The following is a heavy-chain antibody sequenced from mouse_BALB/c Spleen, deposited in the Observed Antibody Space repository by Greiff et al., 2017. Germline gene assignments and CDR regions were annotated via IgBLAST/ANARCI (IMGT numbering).Heavy chain of an antibody. J-gene: IGHJ2*01. CDR3: ARGLGLDY. CDR2: IDPANGNT. D-gene: IGHD4-1*01. CDR1: GFNIKDTY. V-gene: IGHV14-3*02. Sequence: EVKLQESGAELVKPGASVKLSCTASGFNIKDTYMHWVKQRPEQGLEWIGRIDPANGNTKYDPKFQGKATITADTSSNTAYLQLSSLTSEDTAVYYCARGLGLDYWGQGTTLTVSS.